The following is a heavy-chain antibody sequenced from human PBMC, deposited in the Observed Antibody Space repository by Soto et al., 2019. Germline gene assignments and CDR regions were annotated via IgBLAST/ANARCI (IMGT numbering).Heavy chain of an antibody. V-gene: IGHV3-53*01. CDR2: LYHGGST. CDR1: GIIVSSNY. CDR3: TGSRYGDPDY. D-gene: IGHD4-17*01. J-gene: IGHJ4*02. Sequence: EVQLVQSGGGLIQPEGSLKLSCAAPGIIVSSNYMSWVRQAPGKGLEWVSVLYHGGSTYYADSVKGRFTISRDNSKNTLFLQMNSLRAEDTAVYYCTGSRYGDPDYWGQGTLVTVSS.